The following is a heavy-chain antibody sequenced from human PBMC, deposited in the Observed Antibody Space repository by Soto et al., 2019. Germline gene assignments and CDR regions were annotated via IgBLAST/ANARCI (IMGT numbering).Heavy chain of an antibody. CDR2: FDPEDGET. CDR1: GYTLTELS. Sequence: GASVKGSCTVSGYTLTELSMHWVRQAPGKGLEWMGGFDPEDGETIYAQKFQGRVTMTEDTSTDTAYMELSSLRSEDTAVYYCATKRAVADDREYYFDYRCQGPPVTVS. CDR3: ATKRAVADDREYYFDY. J-gene: IGHJ4*02. V-gene: IGHV1-24*01. D-gene: IGHD6-19*01.